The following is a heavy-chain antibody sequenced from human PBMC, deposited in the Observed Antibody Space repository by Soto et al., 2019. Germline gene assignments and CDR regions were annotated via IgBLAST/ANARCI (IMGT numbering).Heavy chain of an antibody. Sequence: ASGGPFSSYAISWVRQAPGQGLEWMGGIIPIFGTANYAQKFQGRVTISADKSITTAYLQWSSLKAADTAMYYCVRSGTSSGRFSDYWGQGTLVTVSS. V-gene: IGHV1-69*06. CDR2: IIPIFGTA. D-gene: IGHD2-15*01. CDR3: VRSGTSSGRFSDY. CDR1: GGPFSSYA. J-gene: IGHJ4*02.